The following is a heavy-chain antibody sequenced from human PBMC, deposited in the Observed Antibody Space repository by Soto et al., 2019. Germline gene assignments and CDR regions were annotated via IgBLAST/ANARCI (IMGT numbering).Heavy chain of an antibody. V-gene: IGHV1-18*01. J-gene: IGHJ6*03. Sequence: QVQLVQSGGEVKKPGASVKVSCKASGYTFTSYGISWVRQAPGQGLEWMGWISAYNGDITYPQKLQGRVTMTIDTSTNTAYMDLRGLRSDDTAVYYCARAATNLAPAQLELVGGYYYYSMDVWGKGTTVTVSS. CDR1: GYTFTSYG. CDR3: ARAATNLAPAQLELVGGYYYYSMDV. CDR2: ISAYNGDI. D-gene: IGHD1-7*01.